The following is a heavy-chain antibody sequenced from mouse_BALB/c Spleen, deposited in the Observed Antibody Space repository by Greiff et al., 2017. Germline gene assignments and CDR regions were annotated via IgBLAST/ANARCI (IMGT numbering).Heavy chain of an antibody. D-gene: IGHD1-1*01. CDR3: ARHYYDHMDY. CDR2: INSDGGSI. CDR1: EYDFPSLD. V-gene: IGHV5-2*01. Sequence: EVKVVESGGGLVQPGESLKLSCESNEYDFPSLDLSWVRKTPEKRLELVAAINSDGGSIYYPDTFERRVIISRDNTKKTLYLQMSSLRSEDTALYYCARHYYDHMDYWGQGTSVTVAS. J-gene: IGHJ4*01.